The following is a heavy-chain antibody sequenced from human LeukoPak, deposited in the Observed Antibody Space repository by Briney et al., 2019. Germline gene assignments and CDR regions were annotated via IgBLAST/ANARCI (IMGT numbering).Heavy chain of an antibody. CDR3: AGLPNYDFWSGYYADAFDI. D-gene: IGHD3-3*01. CDR1: GGSISSSSYH. V-gene: IGHV4-39*07. CDR2: IYYSGST. Sequence: PSETLSLTCSVSGGSISSSSYHWGWIRQPPGKGLEWIANIYYSGSTYYHPSLKSRVTISVDTSKNQFSLKLSSVTAADTAVYYCAGLPNYDFWSGYYADAFDIWGQGTVVTVSS. J-gene: IGHJ3*02.